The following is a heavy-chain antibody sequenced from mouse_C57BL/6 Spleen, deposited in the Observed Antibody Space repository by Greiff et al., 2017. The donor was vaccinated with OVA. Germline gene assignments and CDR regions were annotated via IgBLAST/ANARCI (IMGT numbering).Heavy chain of an antibody. V-gene: IGHV1-69*01. CDR2: IDPSDSYT. Sequence: VQLQQSGAELVMPGASVKLSCKASGYTFTSYWMHWVKQRPGQGLEWIGEIDPSDSYTNYNQKLKGKSTLTVDKSSSTAYMQLSSLTSEDSAVYYCARRGSSFFDYWGQGTTLTVSS. CDR1: GYTFTSYW. J-gene: IGHJ2*01. D-gene: IGHD1-1*01. CDR3: ARRGSSFFDY.